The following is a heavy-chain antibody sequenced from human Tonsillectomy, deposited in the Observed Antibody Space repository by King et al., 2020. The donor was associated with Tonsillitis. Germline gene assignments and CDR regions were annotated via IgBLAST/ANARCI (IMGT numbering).Heavy chain of an antibody. D-gene: IGHD2-2*01. J-gene: IGHJ6*02. CDR2: ISYDGSNK. V-gene: IGHV3-30*18. CDR1: GFTFSSYG. CDR3: AKDNYCIRTSCLTTYYYYYYGMDV. Sequence: VQLVESGGSVVQPGRSLRLSCAASGFTFSSYGMHWVRQAPGKGLEWVAVISYDGSNKYYADSVKGRFTISRDNSKNTLYLQMNSLRAEDTAVYYCAKDNYCIRTSCLTTYYYYYYGMDVWGQGTTVTVSS.